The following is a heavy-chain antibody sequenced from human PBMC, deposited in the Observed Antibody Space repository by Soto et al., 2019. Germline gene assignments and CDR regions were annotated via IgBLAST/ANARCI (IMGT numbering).Heavy chain of an antibody. Sequence: QVQLQESGPGLVKPSGTLSLTCAVSGASISSTNWWSWVRQAPGEGPEWIGEIYHSGATNYNPSLKSRYIISMDTSKNHLSLMLDSVTAADTAVYFCARHIAVPTTRGFDYWGQGTLVTVSS. D-gene: IGHD2-15*01. J-gene: IGHJ4*02. CDR3: ARHIAVPTTRGFDY. CDR2: IYHSGAT. V-gene: IGHV4-4*02. CDR1: GASISSTNW.